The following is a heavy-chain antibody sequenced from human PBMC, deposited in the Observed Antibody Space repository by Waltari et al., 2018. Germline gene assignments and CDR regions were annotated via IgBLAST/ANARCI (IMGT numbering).Heavy chain of an antibody. CDR2: IKQDGSEK. D-gene: IGHD3-10*01. CDR3: AREKELLWFRGRYIHDAFDI. J-gene: IGHJ3*02. CDR1: GFTFSSYW. V-gene: IGHV3-7*01. Sequence: EVQLVESGGGLVQPGGSLRLSCAASGFTFSSYWMSWVRQAPGKGLEWVANIKQDGSEKYYVDSVKGRFTISRDNAKNSLYLQMNSLRAEDTAVYYCAREKELLWFRGRYIHDAFDIWGQGTMVTVSS.